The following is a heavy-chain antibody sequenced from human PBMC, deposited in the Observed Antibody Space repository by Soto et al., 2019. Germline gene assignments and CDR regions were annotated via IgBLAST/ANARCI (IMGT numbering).Heavy chain of an antibody. CDR3: ARGRITMVRGGTRRYSWFDP. Sequence: ASVKVSCKASGYTFTSYDITWVRQATGQGLEWMVCMNPNSGNTGYAQKFQGRVTMTRNTSISTAYMELSSLRSEDTAVYYCARGRITMVRGGTRRYSWFDPWGQGTLVTVSS. CDR1: GYTFTSYD. J-gene: IGHJ5*02. CDR2: MNPNSGNT. V-gene: IGHV1-8*01. D-gene: IGHD3-10*01.